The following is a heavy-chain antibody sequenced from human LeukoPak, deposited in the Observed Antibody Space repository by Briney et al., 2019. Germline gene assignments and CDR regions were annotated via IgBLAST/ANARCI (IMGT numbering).Heavy chain of an antibody. Sequence: GASVKVSCKASGGTFSTYSISWVRQAPGQGLEWMGRIIPILNIADYAQKFQGRVTITADKSTSTAYMELSSLRSEDTAVYYCARGSCSSSSCYHDFDYWGQGTLVTVPS. CDR3: ARGSCSSSSCYHDFDY. J-gene: IGHJ4*02. CDR1: GGTFSTYS. V-gene: IGHV1-69*04. D-gene: IGHD2-2*01. CDR2: IIPILNIA.